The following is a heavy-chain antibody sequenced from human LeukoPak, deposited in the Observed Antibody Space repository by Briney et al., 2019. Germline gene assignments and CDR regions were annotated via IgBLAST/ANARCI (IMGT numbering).Heavy chain of an antibody. J-gene: IGHJ4*02. CDR3: ARQRDSSSWYEFEDY. Sequence: GESLKISCKGSGYSFTSYWIGWVRQMPGKGLEWMGIIYPGDSDTRYSPSFQGQVTISADKSISTAYLQWSSLKAADTAMYYCARQRDSSSWYEFEDYWGQGTLVTVSS. CDR1: GYSFTSYW. D-gene: IGHD6-13*01. V-gene: IGHV5-51*01. CDR2: IYPGDSDT.